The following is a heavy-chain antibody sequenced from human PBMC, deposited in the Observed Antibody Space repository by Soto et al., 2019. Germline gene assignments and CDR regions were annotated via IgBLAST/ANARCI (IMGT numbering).Heavy chain of an antibody. J-gene: IGHJ6*02. CDR1: GFTFSSYA. Sequence: QVQLVESGGGVVQPGRSLRLSCAASGFTFSSYAMHWVRQAPGKGLEWVAVISYDGSNKYYADSVKGRFTISRDNSKNTLYLQMNSLRAEDTAVYYCARMVGATTYYYYYYGKDVWGQGTTVTVSS. D-gene: IGHD1-26*01. V-gene: IGHV3-30-3*01. CDR3: ARMVGATTYYYYYYGKDV. CDR2: ISYDGSNK.